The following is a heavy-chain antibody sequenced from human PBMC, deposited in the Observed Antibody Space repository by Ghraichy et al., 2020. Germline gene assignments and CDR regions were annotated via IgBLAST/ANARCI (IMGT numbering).Heavy chain of an antibody. V-gene: IGHV3-23*01. CDR1: GFTFSSYA. J-gene: IGHJ4*02. CDR3: AKDGSGGLPLYYFDY. Sequence: LSLTCVASGFTFSSYAMSWVRQAPGKGLEWVSAISGSGGSTYYADSVKGRFTISRDNSKNTLYLQMNSLRAEDTAVYYCAKDGSGGLPLYYFDYWGQGTLVTVSS. CDR2: ISGSGGST. D-gene: IGHD1-26*01.